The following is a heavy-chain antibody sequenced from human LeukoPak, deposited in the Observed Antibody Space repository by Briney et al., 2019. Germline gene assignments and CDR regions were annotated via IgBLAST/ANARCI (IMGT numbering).Heavy chain of an antibody. CDR2: IYYGGST. J-gene: IGHJ4*02. CDR1: GXSISSYY. D-gene: IGHD3-10*01. V-gene: IGHV4-59*08. Sequence: SETLSLTCTVSGXSISSYYRSWIRQPPGKGLEWIGYIYYGGSTNYNPSLKSRVTISVDTSKNQFSLKLTSMTAADTAVYYCARHSGDYWGQGTLVTVSS. CDR3: ARHSGDY.